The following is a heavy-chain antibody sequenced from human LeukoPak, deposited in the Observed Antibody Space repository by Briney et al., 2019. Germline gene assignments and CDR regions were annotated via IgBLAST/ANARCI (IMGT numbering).Heavy chain of an antibody. D-gene: IGHD2-2*01. CDR3: ARGRCSSTSCPFDY. Sequence: GGSLRLSCAASGFTFSSYAMHWVRQAPGKGLEYVSAISGNGGSTYYAGSVKGRFTISRDNSKNTLYLQMGSLRAEDMAVYYCARGRCSSTSCPFDYWGQGTLVTVSS. CDR1: GFTFSSYA. V-gene: IGHV3-64*02. J-gene: IGHJ4*02. CDR2: ISGNGGST.